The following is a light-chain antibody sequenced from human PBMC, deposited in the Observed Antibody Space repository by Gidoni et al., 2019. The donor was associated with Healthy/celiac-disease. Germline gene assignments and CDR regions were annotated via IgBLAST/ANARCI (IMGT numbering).Light chain of an antibody. CDR3: QQYNNWPPYT. CDR1: QSVSSN. J-gene: IGKJ2*01. CDR2: GAS. V-gene: IGKV3-15*01. Sequence: EIVMTQSPATLSVSPGERATLSCRASQSVSSNLAWYQQKPGQAPRLRIYGASTRATGSPARCSGSGSGTEFTLTISSLQSEDFVVYYCQQYNNWPPYTFGQWTKLEIK.